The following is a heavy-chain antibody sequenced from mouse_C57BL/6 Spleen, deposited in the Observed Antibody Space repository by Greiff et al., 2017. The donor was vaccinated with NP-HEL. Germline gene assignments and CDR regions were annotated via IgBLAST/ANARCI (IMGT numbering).Heavy chain of an antibody. CDR1: GYTFTSYG. CDR2: IYPRSGNT. D-gene: IGHD1-1*01. V-gene: IGHV1-81*01. J-gene: IGHJ3*01. CDR3: AGGSSYVAVFAY. Sequence: VQVVESGAELARPGASVKLSCKASGYTFTSYGISWVKQRTGQGLEWIGEIYPRSGNTYYNEKFKGKATLTADKSSSTAYMELRSLTSEDSAVYFCAGGSSYVAVFAYWGQGTLVTVSA.